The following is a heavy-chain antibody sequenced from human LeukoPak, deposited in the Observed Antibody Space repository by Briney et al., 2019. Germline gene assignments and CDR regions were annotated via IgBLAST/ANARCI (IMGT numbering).Heavy chain of an antibody. CDR3: ARASGSYGTGSYYYSGMDV. V-gene: IGHV4-38-2*01. J-gene: IGHJ6*04. D-gene: IGHD3-10*01. CDR1: GYSIGSGFY. Sequence: SETLSLTCAVSGYSIGSGFYWGWIRQPPGKGLEWIGSIFHSGSTYYNPSLKSRVTISVDTSKNQFSLKLSSVTAADTALYYCARASGSYGTGSYYYSGMDVWGKGTTVTVSS. CDR2: IFHSGST.